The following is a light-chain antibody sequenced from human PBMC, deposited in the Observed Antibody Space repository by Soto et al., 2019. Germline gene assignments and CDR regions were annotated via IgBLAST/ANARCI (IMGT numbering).Light chain of an antibody. Sequence: DIQMTQSPSTLSASVGDRVTITCRASQSILTWLAWYQQKPGKAPKLLIYDASSLESGVPSRFSGSGSGTEFTLTITSLQPDDFATYFCQQYDSFSGTFGQGTKVDI. CDR1: QSILTW. CDR2: DAS. V-gene: IGKV1-5*01. CDR3: QQYDSFSGT. J-gene: IGKJ1*01.